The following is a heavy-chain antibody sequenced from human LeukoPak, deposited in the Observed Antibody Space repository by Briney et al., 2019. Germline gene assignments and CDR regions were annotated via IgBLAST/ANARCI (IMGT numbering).Heavy chain of an antibody. CDR2: INPSGGST. Sequence: GASVKVSCKASGYTFTSYYMHWVRQAPGQGLEWMGIINPSGGSTIYAQKFQGRVTMTEDTSTDTAYMELSSLRSEDTAVYYCATDRFMVGVIPIAFDIWGQGTMVTVSS. CDR3: ATDRFMVGVIPIAFDI. CDR1: GYTFTSYY. V-gene: IGHV1-46*01. J-gene: IGHJ3*02. D-gene: IGHD1-26*01.